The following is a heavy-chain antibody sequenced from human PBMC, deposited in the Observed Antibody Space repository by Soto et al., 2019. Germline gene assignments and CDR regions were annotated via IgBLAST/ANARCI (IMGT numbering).Heavy chain of an antibody. V-gene: IGHV2-5*01. CDR1: GFSLSTSGVG. CDR2: IYWNDDE. Sequence: QITLKESGPTLVKATQTLTLTCTFSGFSLSTSGVGAGWNRQPPGKALEWLADIYWNDDEHHSPSFNSTLTITKDTSNNQVVLTMTNMDPGDTARYYCAHRRVGNGMDVWAQGTTVTVSS. CDR3: AHRRVGNGMDV. D-gene: IGHD2-15*01. J-gene: IGHJ6*02.